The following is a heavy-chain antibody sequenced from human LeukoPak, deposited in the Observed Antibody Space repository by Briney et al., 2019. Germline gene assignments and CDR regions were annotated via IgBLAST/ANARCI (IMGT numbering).Heavy chain of an antibody. CDR1: GFTFDDYA. CDR2: ISWDGGST. J-gene: IGHJ6*04. Sequence: GGSLRLSCAAAGFTFDDYAMHWGRQAPGKGLEWVSLISWDGGSTYYADSVKGRFTISRDNSKNSLYLQMNSLRAEDTALYYCAKDMAAAGIAGYYYYYGMDVWGKGTTVTVSS. CDR3: AKDMAAAGIAGYYYYYGMDV. V-gene: IGHV3-43D*04. D-gene: IGHD6-13*01.